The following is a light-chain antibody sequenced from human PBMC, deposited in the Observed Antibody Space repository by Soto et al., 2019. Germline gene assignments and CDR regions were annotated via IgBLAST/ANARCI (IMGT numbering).Light chain of an antibody. Sequence: EIVMTQSPGTLSVSNGERATLSCSASQNVISNLAWYQQRPGQAPRLLIYSASTRATGIPARFSGSGSGTEFTLTISSLQSGDAAVYYCQQYYEWPRGTFGQGTNVDIK. J-gene: IGKJ1*01. V-gene: IGKV3-15*01. CDR2: SAS. CDR3: QQYYEWPRGT. CDR1: QNVISN.